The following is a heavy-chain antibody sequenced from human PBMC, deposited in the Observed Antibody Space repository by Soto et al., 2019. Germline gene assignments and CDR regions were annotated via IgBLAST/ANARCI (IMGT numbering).Heavy chain of an antibody. CDR1: GFTFSNAW. CDR3: TSAPSGSGSYQHCFRH. V-gene: IGHV3-15*01. D-gene: IGHD3-10*01. Sequence: EVQLVESGGGLVNPGGSLRLSCAASGFTFSNAWMSWVRQTPAKGLEWVGRIKSKTDGGTTDYAAPVKGRFPISGDDAKNTRTLQMTSLKTEDTAVYYCTSAPSGSGSYQHCFRHWGQGTLVTVST. J-gene: IGHJ1*01. CDR2: IKSKTDGGTT.